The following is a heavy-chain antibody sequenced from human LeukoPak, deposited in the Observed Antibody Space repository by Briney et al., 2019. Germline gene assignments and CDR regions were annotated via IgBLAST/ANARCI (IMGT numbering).Heavy chain of an antibody. J-gene: IGHJ4*02. CDR3: VRARERWFVNYYFDY. CDR1: GYTFTSYG. Sequence: ASVKVSCKASGYTFTSYGISWVRQAPGQGLEWMGWISAYNGNTNYAQKLQGRVTMTTDTSTSTAYMEVRSLRSDDTAVYYCVRARERWFVNYYFDYWGREPRVTVSS. V-gene: IGHV1-18*01. D-gene: IGHD4-23*01. CDR2: ISAYNGNT.